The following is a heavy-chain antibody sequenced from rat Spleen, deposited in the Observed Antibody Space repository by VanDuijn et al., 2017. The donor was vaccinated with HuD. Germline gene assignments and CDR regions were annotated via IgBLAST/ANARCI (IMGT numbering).Heavy chain of an antibody. V-gene: IGHV5S13*01. D-gene: IGHD4-3*01. CDR2: INVAGDIA. CDR3: ARGGYGLPYVMDA. J-gene: IGHJ4*01. Sequence: EVQLVESGGGLVQPGRSLKLSCTASKFTFSNDAMAWVRQAPTKGLEWVASINVAGDIAYYRDAVKGRFTISRDNARNTQYLEMDSLRSEDTATYYCARGGYGLPYVMDAWGQGASVTVSS. CDR1: KFTFSNDA.